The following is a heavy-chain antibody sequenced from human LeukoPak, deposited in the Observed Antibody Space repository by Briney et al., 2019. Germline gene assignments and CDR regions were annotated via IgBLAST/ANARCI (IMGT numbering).Heavy chain of an antibody. J-gene: IGHJ6*03. D-gene: IGHD1-1*01. CDR1: GFIFDDYG. Sequence: GGSLRLSCIASGFIFDDYGMSWVRQAPGKGLEWVSGIDWNGGTTGYADSVKGRFTISRDNSKNTLYLQMNSLRAEDTAVYYCAKIWRERTYYYYYYMDVWGKGTTVTVSS. CDR2: IDWNGGTT. CDR3: AKIWRERTYYYYYYMDV. V-gene: IGHV3-20*04.